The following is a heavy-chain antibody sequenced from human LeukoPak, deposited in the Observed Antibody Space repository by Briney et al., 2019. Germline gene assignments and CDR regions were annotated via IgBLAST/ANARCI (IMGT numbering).Heavy chain of an antibody. CDR3: AKLVAH. CDR2: ISGSGSNT. D-gene: IGHD5-12*01. CDR1: GFTLSSYV. V-gene: IGHV3-23*01. Sequence: GGSLRLSCTASGFTLSSYVMSWVRQAPGKGLEWVSAISGSGSNTYYADSVKGRFTISRDNSKSTLHLQIDSLRAEDTAVYYCAKLVAHWGQGTLVTVSS. J-gene: IGHJ4*02.